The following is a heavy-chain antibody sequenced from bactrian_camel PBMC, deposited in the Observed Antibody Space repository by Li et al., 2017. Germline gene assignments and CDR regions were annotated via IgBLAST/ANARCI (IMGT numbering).Heavy chain of an antibody. CDR2: ISGRGRVT. D-gene: IGHD1*01. CDR3: AARGLYADYTY. V-gene: IGHV3S40*01. Sequence: QLVESGGGSVQPGGSLRLSCVASGLTFSDYLMAWVRQAPGKGLEWISRISGRGRVTTYADSVKGRFTIAGDNAKNTVWLQLNSLKTEDMAIYYCAARGLYADYTYWGQGTQVTVS. J-gene: IGHJ4*01. CDR1: GLTFSDYL.